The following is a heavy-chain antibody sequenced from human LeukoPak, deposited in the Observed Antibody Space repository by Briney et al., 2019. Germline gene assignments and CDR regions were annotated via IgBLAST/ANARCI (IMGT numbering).Heavy chain of an antibody. CDR1: GFTVSSND. CDR3: ARDVTVGSSGWYQRFYYGMDV. V-gene: IGHV3-33*08. J-gene: IGHJ6*02. Sequence: GGSLRLSCAASGFTVSSNDMSWVRQAPGKGLEWVAVIWYDGSNKYYADSVKGRFTISRDNSKNTLYLQMNSLRAEDTAVYYCARDVTVGSSGWYQRFYYGMDVWGQGTTVTVS. CDR2: IWYDGSNK. D-gene: IGHD6-19*01.